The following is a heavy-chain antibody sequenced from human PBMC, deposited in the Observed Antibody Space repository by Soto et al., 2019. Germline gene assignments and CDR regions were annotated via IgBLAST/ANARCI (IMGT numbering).Heavy chain of an antibody. CDR2: ISYDGSNK. CDR3: AIDRVLYSSAWYSSDY. Sequence: SLRLSCAASGFTFGSYAMHWVRQAPGKGLEWVAVISYDGSNKYYADSVKGRFTISRDNSKNTLYLQMNSLRAEDTAVYYCAIDRVLYSSAWYSSDYWGQGTLVTVSS. J-gene: IGHJ4*02. V-gene: IGHV3-30-3*01. D-gene: IGHD6-19*01. CDR1: GFTFGSYA.